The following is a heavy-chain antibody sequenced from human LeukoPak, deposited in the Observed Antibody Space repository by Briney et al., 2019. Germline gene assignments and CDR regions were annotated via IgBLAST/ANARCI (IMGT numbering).Heavy chain of an antibody. V-gene: IGHV1-2*02. J-gene: IGHJ6*02. Sequence: ASVKVSCKASGYTFTGYYMHWVRQAPGQGLEWMGWINPNSGGTNYAQKFQGRVTMTRDTSISTAYMGLSRLRSDDTAVYYCAREVVVVPAAIALRFLEWLLYRYSYGMDVWGQGTTVTVSS. CDR1: GYTFTGYY. CDR3: AREVVVVPAAIALRFLEWLLYRYSYGMDV. CDR2: INPNSGGT. D-gene: IGHD3-3*01.